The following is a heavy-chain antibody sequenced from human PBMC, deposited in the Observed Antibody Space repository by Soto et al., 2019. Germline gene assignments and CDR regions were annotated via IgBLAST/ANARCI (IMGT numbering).Heavy chain of an antibody. J-gene: IGHJ5*02. Sequence: EVQLVESGGGLVQPGGSLRLSCAASGFTVSQNYMSWVRQAPGKGLECVSVIYSGGTTYYADSVKGRFTISRDNSKNTLYLQMDSLSAADTAIYYCARLDPPGYGRGDDLWGQGSLVTVSS. CDR1: GFTVSQNY. D-gene: IGHD2-15*01. CDR2: IYSGGTT. CDR3: ARLDPPGYGRGDDL. V-gene: IGHV3-66*04.